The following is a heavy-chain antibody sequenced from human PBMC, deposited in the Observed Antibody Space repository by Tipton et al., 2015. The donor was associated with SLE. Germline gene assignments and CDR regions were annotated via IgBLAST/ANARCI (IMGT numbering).Heavy chain of an antibody. Sequence: QLVQSGAEVKRPGESLKISCKGSGYRFTSYWIGWVRQMPGKGLEWMGIIYPGDSDTRYSPSFQGQVTISVDRSIDTAYLQWSSLKASDTAMYYCARPTMTMVTSYSDYWGQGTLVTVSS. D-gene: IGHD4-17*01. J-gene: IGHJ4*02. CDR1: GYRFTSYW. CDR3: ARPTMTMVTSYSDY. V-gene: IGHV5-51*01. CDR2: IYPGDSDT.